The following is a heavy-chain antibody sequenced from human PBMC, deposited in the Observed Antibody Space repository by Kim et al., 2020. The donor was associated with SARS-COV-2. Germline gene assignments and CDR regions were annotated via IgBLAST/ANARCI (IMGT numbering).Heavy chain of an antibody. D-gene: IGHD3-3*01. Sequence: SETLSLTCTVSGGSISSSSYYWGWIRQPPGKGLEWIGSIYYSGSTYYNPSLKSRVTISVDTSKNQFSLKLSSVTAADTAVYYCARSYWDDFWSGYYYYMDVWGKGTTVTVSS. CDR2: IYYSGST. CDR3: ARSYWDDFWSGYYYYMDV. CDR1: GGSISSSSYY. V-gene: IGHV4-39*01. J-gene: IGHJ6*03.